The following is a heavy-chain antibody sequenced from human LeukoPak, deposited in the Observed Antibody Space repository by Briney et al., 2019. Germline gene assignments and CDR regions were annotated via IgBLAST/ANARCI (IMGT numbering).Heavy chain of an antibody. Sequence: PGGSLRLSCAASGFTFSSYALNWVRQAPGKGLEWVSGISGSGGGTYYADSVKGRFTISRDNSKNTLYLQMNSLRAEDTAVYYCPHTTGSSDYWGQETLVTVSS. CDR2: ISGSGGGT. J-gene: IGHJ4*02. V-gene: IGHV3-23*01. D-gene: IGHD4-17*01. CDR3: PHTTGSSDY. CDR1: GFTFSSYA.